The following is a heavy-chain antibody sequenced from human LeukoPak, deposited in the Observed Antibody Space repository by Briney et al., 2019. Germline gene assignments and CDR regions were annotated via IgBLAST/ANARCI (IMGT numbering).Heavy chain of an antibody. CDR1: GYIFTDFH. CDR2: IDPNSGGT. Sequence: ASVKLSCKASGYIFTDFHIHWVRQAPGQGLEWMGWIDPNSGGTNYAQKFQGRVTMTKDTSISTSYIELSRLISDDTVIYYWARDDSTSSQNAFDIWGQGTMVTVSS. CDR3: ARDDSTSSQNAFDI. V-gene: IGHV1-2*02. J-gene: IGHJ3*02. D-gene: IGHD6-6*01.